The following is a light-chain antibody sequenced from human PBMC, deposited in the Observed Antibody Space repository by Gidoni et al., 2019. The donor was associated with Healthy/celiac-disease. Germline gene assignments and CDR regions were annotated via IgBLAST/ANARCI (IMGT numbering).Light chain of an antibody. Sequence: EIMLTQSPATLSLSPGERATLSCRASQSVSSYLAWYQQKPGQAPRLLIYDASNRATGIPARFSGSGSGTDFTLTIRSLEPEDLAVYYCQQRRNWPPITFGQGTRLEIK. CDR2: DAS. CDR3: QQRRNWPPIT. J-gene: IGKJ5*01. CDR1: QSVSSY. V-gene: IGKV3-11*01.